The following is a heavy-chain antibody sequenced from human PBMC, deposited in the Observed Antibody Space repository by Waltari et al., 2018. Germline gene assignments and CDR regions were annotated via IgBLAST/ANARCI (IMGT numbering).Heavy chain of an antibody. CDR3: ARLGGKDFDY. CDR1: GYSISSGYY. J-gene: IGHJ4*02. CDR2: IYHSGST. V-gene: IGHV4-38-2*01. Sequence: QVQLQESGPGLVKHSETLSLTCAVSGYSISSGYYWGWIRQPPGKGLEWIGSIYHSGSTYYNPSLKSRVTISVDTSKNQFSLKLSSVTAADTAVYYCARLGGKDFDYWGQGTLVTVSS. D-gene: IGHD3-16*01.